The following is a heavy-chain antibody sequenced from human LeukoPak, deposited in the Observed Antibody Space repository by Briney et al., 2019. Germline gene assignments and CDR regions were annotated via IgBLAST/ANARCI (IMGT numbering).Heavy chain of an antibody. D-gene: IGHD3-16*01. CDR1: GYTFTSYG. Sequence: ASVKVSCKASGYTFTSYGINWVRQAPGQGLEWMGWISAGNGNTKYSQKFQGRVTITRDTSASTAYMELSSLRSEDTAVYYCARDPFTFGGVPFDYWGQGTLVTVSS. CDR3: ARDPFTFGGVPFDY. J-gene: IGHJ4*02. CDR2: ISAGNGNT. V-gene: IGHV1-3*01.